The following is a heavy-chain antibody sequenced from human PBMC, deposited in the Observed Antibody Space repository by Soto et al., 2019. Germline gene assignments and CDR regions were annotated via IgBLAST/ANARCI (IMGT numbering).Heavy chain of an antibody. Sequence: GASVKVSCKASGGTFSSYAISWVRQAPGQGLEWMGGIIPIFGTANYAQKFQGRVTITADESTSTAYMELSSLRSEDTAVYYCAREMVYYDILTTRTPFDPWGQGTLVTVSS. CDR1: GGTFSSYA. D-gene: IGHD3-9*01. J-gene: IGHJ5*02. CDR2: IIPIFGTA. CDR3: AREMVYYDILTTRTPFDP. V-gene: IGHV1-69*13.